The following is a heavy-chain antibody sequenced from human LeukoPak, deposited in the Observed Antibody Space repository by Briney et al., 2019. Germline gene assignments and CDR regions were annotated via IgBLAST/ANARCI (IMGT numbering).Heavy chain of an antibody. D-gene: IGHD5-12*01. CDR2: IYSGGST. CDR1: GFTFSDYY. J-gene: IGHJ6*03. CDR3: ARKARKYYYMDV. V-gene: IGHV3-66*01. Sequence: GGSLRLSCAASGFTFSDYYMNWVRQAPGKGLEWVSVIYSGGSTYYADSVKGRFTISRDNSKNTLYLQMNSLRAEDTAVYYCARKARKYYYMDVWGKGTTVTISS.